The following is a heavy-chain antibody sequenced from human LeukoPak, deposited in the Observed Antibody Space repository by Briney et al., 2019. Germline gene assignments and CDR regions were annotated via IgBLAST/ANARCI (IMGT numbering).Heavy chain of an antibody. CDR1: GFTFGSFG. CDR3: AKGGALNFDWLFHDSYYYGMDV. Sequence: PGGSLRLSCAASGFTFGSFGMHWVRQAPGKGLEWVAVISFDGSKKYCADSVKGRFTISRDNSKRTLYLQINSLGVDDTAVYYCAKGGALNFDWLFHDSYYYGMDVWGQGTTITVSS. V-gene: IGHV3-30*18. CDR2: ISFDGSKK. D-gene: IGHD3-9*01. J-gene: IGHJ6*02.